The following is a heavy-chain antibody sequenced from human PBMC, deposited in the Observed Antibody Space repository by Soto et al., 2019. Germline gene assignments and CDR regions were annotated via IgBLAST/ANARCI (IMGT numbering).Heavy chain of an antibody. Sequence: SETLSLTCTVSGYSISGGYHWAWIRQHPGKGLEWLGSVHYSRNTYYNTSLKSRLTISVDKSKNQFSLNLSSVTAADTAVCYCARQDRVVAEGRWFDPWGQGTLVTVSS. D-gene: IGHD2-15*01. CDR1: GYSISGGYH. V-gene: IGHV4-38-2*02. CDR2: VHYSRNT. J-gene: IGHJ5*02. CDR3: ARQDRVVAEGRWFDP.